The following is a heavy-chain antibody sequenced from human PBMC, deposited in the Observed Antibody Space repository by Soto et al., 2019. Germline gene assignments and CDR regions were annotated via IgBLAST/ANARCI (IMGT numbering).Heavy chain of an antibody. CDR3: AGXSYYDFWSGYYAATDY. Sequence: EVQLLESGGGLVQPGGSLRLSCAASGFTFSSYAMSWVRQAXXXXXXXXXXISGSGGSTYYADSVKGRFTISRDNSKNTLYLQMNSLRAEDTAVYYXAGXSYYDFWSGYYAATDYWGQGTLVTVSS. D-gene: IGHD3-3*01. CDR1: GFTFSSYA. V-gene: IGHV3-23*01. CDR2: ISGSGGST. J-gene: IGHJ4*02.